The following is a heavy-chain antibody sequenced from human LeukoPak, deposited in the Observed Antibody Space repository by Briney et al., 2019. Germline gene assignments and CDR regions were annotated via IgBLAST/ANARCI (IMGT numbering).Heavy chain of an antibody. CDR3: AKKNEGSSGSYYNVYYGMDV. J-gene: IGHJ6*02. CDR2: ISGSGGST. Sequence: QPGGSLRLSCAASGFTFSSYAMSWVRQAPGKGLEWVSAISGSGGSTYYAGSVKGRFTISRDNSKNTLYLQMNSLTAEDTAVYYCAKKNEGSSGSYYNVYYGMDVWDQGTTVTVSS. CDR1: GFTFSSYA. V-gene: IGHV3-23*01. D-gene: IGHD3-10*01.